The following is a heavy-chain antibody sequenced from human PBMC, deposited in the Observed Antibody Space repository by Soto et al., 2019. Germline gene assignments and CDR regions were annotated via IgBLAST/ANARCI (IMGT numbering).Heavy chain of an antibody. J-gene: IGHJ6*02. CDR3: AKCSPARMDV. V-gene: IGHV3-23*01. D-gene: IGHD3-10*02. CDR2: ISGSGGIT. Sequence: GGSLRLSCAASGFTFSSYAMSWVRQAPGKGLEWVSRISGSGGITYYADSVKGRFTISRDNPKNTLYLQMNSLRAEDTAVYYCAKCSPARMDVWGQGTTVTVSS. CDR1: GFTFSSYA.